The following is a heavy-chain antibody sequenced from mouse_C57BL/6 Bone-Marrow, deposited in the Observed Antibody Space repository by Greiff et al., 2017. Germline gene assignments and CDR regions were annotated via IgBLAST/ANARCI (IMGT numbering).Heavy chain of an antibody. V-gene: IGHV5-4*03. J-gene: IGHJ2*01. Sequence: EVMLVESGGGLVKPGGSLKLSCAASGFTFSSYAMSWVRQTPEKRLEWVATISDGGSYTYYPDNVKGRFTISRDNAKNNLYLQMSHLKSEDTAMYYCARAAYYSNFDFDYWGQGTTLTVSS. D-gene: IGHD2-5*01. CDR2: ISDGGSYT. CDR1: GFTFSSYA. CDR3: ARAAYYSNFDFDY.